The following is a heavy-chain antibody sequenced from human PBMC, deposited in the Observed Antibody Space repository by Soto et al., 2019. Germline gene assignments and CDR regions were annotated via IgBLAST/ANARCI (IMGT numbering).Heavy chain of an antibody. Sequence: QVQLQESGPGLVKPSETLSLTCTVSGGSVSSGSYYWSWIRQPPGKGLEWIGYIYYSGSTNYNPSLNSRVTISVDTSKNQFALKLSSVTAADTAVYYCARVYSATITFDYWGQGTLVTVSS. V-gene: IGHV4-61*01. J-gene: IGHJ4*02. D-gene: IGHD5-12*01. CDR2: IYYSGST. CDR3: ARVYSATITFDY. CDR1: GGSVSSGSYY.